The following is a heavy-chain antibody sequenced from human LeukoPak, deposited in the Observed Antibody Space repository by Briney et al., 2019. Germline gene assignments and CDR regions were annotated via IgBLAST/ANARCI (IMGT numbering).Heavy chain of an antibody. CDR1: GGSVSSSGYS. V-gene: IGHV4-61*08. CDR2: TYYSGRT. CDR3: ARDLPYGMDV. J-gene: IGHJ6*02. Sequence: SETLSLTCTVSGGSVSSSGYSWNWIRQPPGKTLEWIGYTYYSGRTNYNPSLKSRVTISLDTPKNQFSLKLSSVTAADTAVYYCARDLPYGMDVWGQGTTVTVSS.